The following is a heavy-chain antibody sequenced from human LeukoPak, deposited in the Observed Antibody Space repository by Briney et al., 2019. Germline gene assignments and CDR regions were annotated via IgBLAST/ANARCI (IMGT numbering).Heavy chain of an antibody. CDR2: IRSKANSYAT. J-gene: IGHJ4*02. CDR1: GFTFSGSA. Sequence: PGGSLRLSCAASGFTFSGSAMHWVRQASGKGLEWVGRIRSKANSYATAYAASVKGRFTISRDDSKNTAYLQMNSLKTEDTAVYYCTRLGSGYDRAGGYWGQGTLVTVSS. V-gene: IGHV3-73*01. D-gene: IGHD5-12*01. CDR3: TRLGSGYDRAGGY.